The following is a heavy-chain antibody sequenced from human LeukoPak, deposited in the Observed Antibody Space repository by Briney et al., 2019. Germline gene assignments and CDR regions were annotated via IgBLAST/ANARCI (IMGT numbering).Heavy chain of an antibody. Sequence: ASVKVSCKASGYTFTSYGISWVRQAPGQGLEWMGWISAYNGNTNYAQKLQGRVTMTTDTSTSTAYMELRSLRSDDTAVYYCARRKKIAARPPYYFDYGGQGTLVTVSS. V-gene: IGHV1-18*01. J-gene: IGHJ4*02. CDR1: GYTFTSYG. CDR3: ARRKKIAARPPYYFDY. D-gene: IGHD6-6*01. CDR2: ISAYNGNT.